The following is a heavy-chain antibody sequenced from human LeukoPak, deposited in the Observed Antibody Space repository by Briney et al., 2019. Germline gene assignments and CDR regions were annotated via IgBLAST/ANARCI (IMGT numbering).Heavy chain of an antibody. Sequence: SETLSLTCAVYGGSFSGYYWSWIRQPPGKGLEWIGEINHSGSTNYSPSLKSRVTISVDTSKNQLSLKLSSVTAADTAVYYCARGYYDILTGYYPSDYWGQGTLVTVSS. J-gene: IGHJ4*02. V-gene: IGHV4-34*01. CDR2: INHSGST. CDR1: GGSFSGYY. CDR3: ARGYYDILTGYYPSDY. D-gene: IGHD3-9*01.